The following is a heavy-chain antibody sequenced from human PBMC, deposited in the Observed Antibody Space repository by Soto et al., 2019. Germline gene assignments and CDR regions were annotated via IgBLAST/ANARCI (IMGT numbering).Heavy chain of an antibody. CDR2: IYYSGST. J-gene: IGHJ5*02. D-gene: IGHD4-17*01. CDR3: ARGPYGDPAPRLDP. Sequence: QVQLQESGPGLVKPSQTLSLTCTVSGASISGDGYSWSWIRQQPGKGLQWIGYIYYSGSTYYTPSLQGRLTLSADMSKNQFSIELTSVTAADTAIYYCARGPYGDPAPRLDPWGQGALVTVSS. V-gene: IGHV4-31*03. CDR1: GASISGDGYS.